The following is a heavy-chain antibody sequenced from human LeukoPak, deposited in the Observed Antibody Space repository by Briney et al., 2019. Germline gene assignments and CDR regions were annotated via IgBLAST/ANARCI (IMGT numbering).Heavy chain of an antibody. CDR1: GPSISSYY. CDR3: ARRKGRIVAAGSGRYFVY. Sequence: WETLSLTCTVSGPSISSYYWGWIRQPGGKGLEWIGYIYYSGRTNNNPSLKSRVTISVDTPKNQFSLKLSSVTAADTAVYYGARRKGRIVAAGSGRYFVYWGQRTLGTVS. V-gene: IGHV4-59*08. CDR2: IYYSGRT. D-gene: IGHD6-13*01. J-gene: IGHJ4*02.